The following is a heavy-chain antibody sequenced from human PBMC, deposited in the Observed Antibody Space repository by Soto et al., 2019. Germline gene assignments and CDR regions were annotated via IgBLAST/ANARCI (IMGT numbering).Heavy chain of an antibody. CDR3: ARGGSYYAH. V-gene: IGHV1-2*02. CDR2: INSVSGGT. D-gene: IGHD3-16*01. Sequence: QVQLVQSGAEVKQPGASVRVSCKASGNTHTIYFIHWLRQAPGQGLEWMGWINSVSGGTNYAPRFRGRVSMTRDTSSATAFMDLSGLRSDDTAAYYCARGGSYYAHWGQGTLVTVSS. J-gene: IGHJ4*02. CDR1: GNTHTIYF.